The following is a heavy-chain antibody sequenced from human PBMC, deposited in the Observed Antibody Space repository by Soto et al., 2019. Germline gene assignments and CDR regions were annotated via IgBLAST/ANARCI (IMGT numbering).Heavy chain of an antibody. Sequence: GGSLRLSCAASGFTFSSYSINWVRQAPGKGLEWVSYISSSSSTIYYADSVKGRFTISRDNAKNSLYLQMNSLRAEDTAVFYCARGWRPQSYCSGGSCYSSSPLYYYYYYMDVWGKGTTVTVSS. CDR2: ISSSSSTI. CDR1: GFTFSSYS. D-gene: IGHD2-15*01. CDR3: ARGWRPQSYCSGGSCYSSSPLYYYYYYMDV. V-gene: IGHV3-48*01. J-gene: IGHJ6*03.